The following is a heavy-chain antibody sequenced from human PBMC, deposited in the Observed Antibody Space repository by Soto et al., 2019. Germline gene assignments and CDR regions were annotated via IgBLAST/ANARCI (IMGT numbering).Heavy chain of an antibody. Sequence: GGSLRLSCAASGFTFSSYSMNWVRQAPGKGLEWVSYISSSSSTIYYADSVKGRFTISRDNAKNSLYLQMNSLRAEDTAVYYCARPRPFARVDWLPHNEEGYFDYWGQGTLVTVSS. CDR3: ARPRPFARVDWLPHNEEGYFDY. D-gene: IGHD3-9*01. CDR1: GFTFSSYS. CDR2: ISSSSSTI. J-gene: IGHJ4*02. V-gene: IGHV3-48*01.